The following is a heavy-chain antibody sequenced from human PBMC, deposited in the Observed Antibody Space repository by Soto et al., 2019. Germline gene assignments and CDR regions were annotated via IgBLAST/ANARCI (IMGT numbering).Heavy chain of an antibody. CDR2: ISSSTSHT. D-gene: IGHD2-2*01. Sequence: GGTLRLSCAVSGFTFSDYYLPWIRQAPGKGLARVSYISSSTSHTNYADSVKGRFTIARDNAKNSLFLQMNSLRAEDTAVYYCARGRGAAADYFDFWGQGT. V-gene: IGHV3-11*05. CDR1: GFTFSDYY. J-gene: IGHJ4*02. CDR3: ARGRGAAADYFDF.